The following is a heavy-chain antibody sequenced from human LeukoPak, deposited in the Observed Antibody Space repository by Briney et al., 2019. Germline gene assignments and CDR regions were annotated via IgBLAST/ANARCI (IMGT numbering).Heavy chain of an antibody. Sequence: PSETLSLTCGVYGGSFGGYYWSWIRQPPGKGLEWIGEINHSGSTNYNPSLKSRVTISVDTSKKQFSLKLSSVTDADTAVYYCARDGSDNWGLFDNWGRGTLVTVSS. CDR3: ARDGSDNWGLFDN. V-gene: IGHV4-34*01. CDR2: INHSGST. CDR1: GGSFGGYY. D-gene: IGHD1-1*01. J-gene: IGHJ4*02.